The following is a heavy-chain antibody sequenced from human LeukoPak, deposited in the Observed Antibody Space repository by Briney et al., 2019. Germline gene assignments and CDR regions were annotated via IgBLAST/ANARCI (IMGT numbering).Heavy chain of an antibody. Sequence: PGRSLRLSCAASGFTFSSYGMHWVRQAPGKGLEWVAVIWYDGSNKYYADSVKGRFTISRDNSKNTLYLQMNSLRAEDTAVYYCASSPGTAMVYYYYGMDVWGQGTTVTVSS. D-gene: IGHD5-18*01. V-gene: IGHV3-33*01. CDR2: IWYDGSNK. J-gene: IGHJ6*02. CDR3: ASSPGTAMVYYYYGMDV. CDR1: GFTFSSYG.